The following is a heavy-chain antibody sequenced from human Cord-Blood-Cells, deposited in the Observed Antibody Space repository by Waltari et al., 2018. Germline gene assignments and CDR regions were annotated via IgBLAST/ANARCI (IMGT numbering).Heavy chain of an antibody. V-gene: IGHV4-30-2*01. CDR3: ARAVSSSWFYYFDY. J-gene: IGHJ4*02. CDR2: IYHSGGT. Sequence: QLQLQESGSGLVKPSQTLSLTCAVSGGSISSGGYSWSWIRQPPGKGLEWIGYIYHSGGTYYNPSVKSRVTLSVDRSKNQFSLKLSSVTAADTAVYYCARAVSSSWFYYFDYWGQGTLVTVSS. D-gene: IGHD6-13*01. CDR1: GGSISSGGYS.